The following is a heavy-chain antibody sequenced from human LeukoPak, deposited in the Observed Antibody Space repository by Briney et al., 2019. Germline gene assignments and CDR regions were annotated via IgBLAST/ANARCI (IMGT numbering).Heavy chain of an antibody. Sequence: GGALRLSCAASGFTVSSNYMSWVRQAPGKGLEWVSVIYSGGSTYYADSVKGRFTTSRDNSKNTLYLQMNSLRAEDTAVYYCASTFYGDSPPYWGQGTLVTVSS. J-gene: IGHJ4*02. CDR3: ASTFYGDSPPY. CDR2: IYSGGST. CDR1: GFTVSSNY. D-gene: IGHD4-17*01. V-gene: IGHV3-66*01.